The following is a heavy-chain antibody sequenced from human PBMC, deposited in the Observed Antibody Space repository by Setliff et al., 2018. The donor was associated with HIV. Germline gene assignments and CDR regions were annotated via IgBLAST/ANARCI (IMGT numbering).Heavy chain of an antibody. D-gene: IGHD5-12*01. J-gene: IGHJ6*03. CDR1: GYTFTSYG. Sequence: ASVKVSCKASGYTFTSYGISWVRQAPGQGLEWMGWISAYNGNTNYAQKLQGRVTMTTDTSTSTAYMELRSRRSDDTAVYYGARGATLLPGYSDRWEYFYMDVWGKGTTVTVSS. CDR3: ARGATLLPGYSDRWEYFYMDV. CDR2: ISAYNGNT. V-gene: IGHV1-18*01.